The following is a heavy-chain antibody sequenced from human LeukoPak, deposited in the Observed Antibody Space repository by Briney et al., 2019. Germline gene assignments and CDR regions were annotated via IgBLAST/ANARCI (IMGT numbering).Heavy chain of an antibody. D-gene: IGHD3-9*01. V-gene: IGHV1-2*02. CDR2: INPNSGDT. J-gene: IGHJ3*02. CDR1: GYTFTGYY. Sequence: ASVKVSCKASGYTFTGYYMHWVRQAPGQGLEWMGWINPNSGDTHYAQKFQGRVTMTRDTSINTAYMELSRLRSDDTAVYYCARDMLRYFDWLLTPDGDAFDIWGQGTMVTVSS. CDR3: ARDMLRYFDWLLTPDGDAFDI.